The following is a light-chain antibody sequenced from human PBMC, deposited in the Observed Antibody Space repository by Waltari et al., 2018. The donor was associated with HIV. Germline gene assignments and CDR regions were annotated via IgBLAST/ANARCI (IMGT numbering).Light chain of an antibody. J-gene: IGLJ2*01. V-gene: IGLV6-57*01. CDR3: QSYDSRNHVV. CDR1: SGSVASNY. Sequence: NFMLTQPHSVSESPGKTVTIPCTRSSGSVASNYVQWYQQRPGSSPTTVTYEDNQRPSGVPDRFSGSIDSSSNSASLTISGLKTEDEADYYCQSYDSRNHVVFGGGTKLTVL. CDR2: EDN.